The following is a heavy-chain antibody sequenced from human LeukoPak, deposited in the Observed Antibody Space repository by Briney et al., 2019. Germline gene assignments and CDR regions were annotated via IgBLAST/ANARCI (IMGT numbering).Heavy chain of an antibody. J-gene: IGHJ4*02. CDR2: IIPIFGTA. CDR1: GGTFSSYA. Sequence: ASVRVSCKASGGTFSSYAISWVRQAPGQGLEWMGGIIPIFGTANYAQKFQSRVTITTDESTNTAYMELSSLRSGDTAVYYCARVRGSSGFVYWGQGTLVTVSS. D-gene: IGHD6-19*01. V-gene: IGHV1-69*05. CDR3: ARVRGSSGFVY.